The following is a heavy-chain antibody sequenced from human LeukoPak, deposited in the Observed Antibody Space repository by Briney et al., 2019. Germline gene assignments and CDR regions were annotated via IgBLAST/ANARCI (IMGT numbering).Heavy chain of an antibody. CDR1: GGSISSGDYY. V-gene: IGHV4-30-4*08. Sequence: PSETLSLTCTVSGGSISSGDYYWSWIRQPPGKGLEWIGYIYYSGSTYYNPSLKSRVTMSVDTSKNQFSLKLSSVTAADTAVYYCARGCSSTSCYPYWGQGTLVTVSS. CDR3: ARGCSSTSCYPY. J-gene: IGHJ4*02. D-gene: IGHD2-2*01. CDR2: IYYSGST.